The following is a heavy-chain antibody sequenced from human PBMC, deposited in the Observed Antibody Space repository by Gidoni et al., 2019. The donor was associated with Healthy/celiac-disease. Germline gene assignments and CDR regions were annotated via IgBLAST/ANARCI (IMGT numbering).Heavy chain of an antibody. J-gene: IGHJ6*03. V-gene: IGHV3-15*01. D-gene: IGHD3-3*01. CDR3: TTDTKGSAPYYDFWSGYYYYMDV. CDR2: IKSKTDGGTT. Sequence: EVQLVESGGGLVKPGGSLRLSCAASGFTFSNAWMSWVRQAPGKGLEWVGRIKSKTDGGTTDYAAPVKGRFTISRDDSKNTLYLQMNSLKTEDTAVYYCTTDTKGSAPYYDFWSGYYYYMDVWGKGTTVTVSS. CDR1: GFTFSNAW.